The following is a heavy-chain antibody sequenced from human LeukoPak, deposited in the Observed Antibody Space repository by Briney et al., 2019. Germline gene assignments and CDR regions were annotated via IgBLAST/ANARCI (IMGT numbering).Heavy chain of an antibody. V-gene: IGHV3-21*01. CDR2: TSSSGAYV. J-gene: IGHJ4*02. CDR3: ARGGRTFDY. CDR1: GFTFSSYS. Sequence: GGSLRLSCAASGFTFSSYSMNWVRQAPGKGLEWVSSTSSSGAYVYYADSLEGRFTISRDNAKNSLYLQMNSLRAEDTAVYYCARGGRTFDYWGQGTLVTVSS.